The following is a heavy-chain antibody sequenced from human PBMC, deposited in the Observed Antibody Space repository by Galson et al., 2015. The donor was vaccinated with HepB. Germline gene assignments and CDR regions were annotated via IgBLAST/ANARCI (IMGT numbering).Heavy chain of an antibody. CDR2: INGRGYTR. CDR3: VKQGSWFGGDWFDP. V-gene: IGHV3-23*01. Sequence: SLRLSCAGSGFIFRHHAMTWIRQAPGKGLEWVSGINGRGYTRYYSDDVKGRFSITRDHSKDTVFLQIDNLRAEDTPVYYCVKQGSWFGGDWFDPWGQGALVTVS. J-gene: IGHJ5*02. D-gene: IGHD3-16*01. CDR1: GFIFRHHA.